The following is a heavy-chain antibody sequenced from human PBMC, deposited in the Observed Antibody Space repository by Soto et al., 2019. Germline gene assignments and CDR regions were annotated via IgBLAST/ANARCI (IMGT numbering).Heavy chain of an antibody. CDR2: INAGNGNT. CDR3: AREAGYSSSYHDY. J-gene: IGHJ4*02. Sequence: GASVKVSCKASGYTFTSYAIHWVRQAPGQRLEWMGWINAGNGNTKYSQKFQDRVTITRDTSASTAYMELSSLRSEDTAVYYCAREAGYSSSYHDYWGQGTLVTVSS. CDR1: GYTFTSYA. D-gene: IGHD6-13*01. V-gene: IGHV1-3*01.